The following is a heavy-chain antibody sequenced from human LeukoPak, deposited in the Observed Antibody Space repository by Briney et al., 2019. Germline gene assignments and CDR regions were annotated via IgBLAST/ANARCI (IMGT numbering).Heavy chain of an antibody. Sequence: GGSLRLSCAASGFTFSSYSMTWVRQAPGKGLEWVPSMSSGGTYIYYADSVRGRFTTSRDNAKNSLYLIMNSLRAEDTAVYYCARDRPTGASRLFVVQWGQGTLVTVSS. V-gene: IGHV3-21*01. CDR3: ARDRPTGASRLFVVQ. CDR2: MSSGGTYI. D-gene: IGHD3-3*01. CDR1: GFTFSSYS. J-gene: IGHJ4*02.